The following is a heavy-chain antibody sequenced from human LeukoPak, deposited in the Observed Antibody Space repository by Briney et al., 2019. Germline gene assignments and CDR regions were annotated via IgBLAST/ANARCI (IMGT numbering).Heavy chain of an antibody. CDR2: INHSGST. J-gene: IGHJ5*02. V-gene: IGHV4-34*01. Sequence: SETLSLTCAVYGGSFSGYYWSWIRQPPGKGLEWIGEINHSGSTNYNPSLKSRVTISVDTSKNQFSPKLSSVTAADTAVYYCARTLRFLGNQRQNWFDPWGQGTLVTVSS. D-gene: IGHD3-3*01. CDR3: ARTLRFLGNQRQNWFDP. CDR1: GGSFSGYY.